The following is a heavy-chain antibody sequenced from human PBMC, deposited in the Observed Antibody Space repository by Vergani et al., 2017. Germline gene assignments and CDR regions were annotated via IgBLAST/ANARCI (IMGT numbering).Heavy chain of an antibody. D-gene: IGHD3-22*01. J-gene: IGHJ3*02. Sequence: QVQLQESGPGLVKPSQTLSLTCTVSGGSISSGSYYWSWIRQPPGKGLEWIGYIYYSGSTYYNPALQSRVTISIDMFKNQFSLKLSSVTVADTAVYYCAGGYDHSGFGAFDIWGQGTMVTVSS. CDR3: AGGYDHSGFGAFDI. CDR1: GGSISSGSYY. V-gene: IGHV4-31*03. CDR2: IYYSGST.